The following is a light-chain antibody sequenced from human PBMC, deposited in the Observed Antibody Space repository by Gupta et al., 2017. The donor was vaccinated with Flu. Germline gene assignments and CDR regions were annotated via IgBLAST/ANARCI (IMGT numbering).Light chain of an antibody. CDR1: QSVSRSF. V-gene: IGKV3-20*01. Sequence: EIVFTQSPGTLSLSPGERATLSCRASQSVSRSFLAWYQHKPAQAPRLLIYHASSRATGIPDRFSGSGSGTDFTLTISRVDPEDFAVYYCQQYDKAPGTFGQGTRLEIK. CDR3: QQYDKAPGT. J-gene: IGKJ5*01. CDR2: HAS.